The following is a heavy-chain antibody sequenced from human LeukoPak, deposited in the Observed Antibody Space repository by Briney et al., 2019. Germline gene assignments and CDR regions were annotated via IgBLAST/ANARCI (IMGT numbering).Heavy chain of an antibody. V-gene: IGHV3-21*01. CDR3: ARDYDILTGEDY. Sequence: PGGSLRLSCAASGFTFSSYSMDWVRQAPGKGLEWVSSISSSSSYIYYADSVKGRFTISRDNAKNSLYLQMNSLRAEDTAVCYCARDYDILTGEDYWGQGTLVTVSS. D-gene: IGHD3-9*01. CDR1: GFTFSSYS. J-gene: IGHJ4*02. CDR2: ISSSSSYI.